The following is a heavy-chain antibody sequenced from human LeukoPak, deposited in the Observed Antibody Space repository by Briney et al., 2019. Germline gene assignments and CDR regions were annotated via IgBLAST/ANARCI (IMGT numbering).Heavy chain of an antibody. CDR1: GGSFSGYY. J-gene: IGHJ4*02. CDR3: ARCSWGGPQIYYFDY. V-gene: IGHV4-34*01. CDR2: INHSGST. D-gene: IGHD2-21*01. Sequence: SETLSLTCAVYGGSFSGYYWSWIRQPPGKGLEWIGEINHSGSTNYNPSLKSRVTISVDTSKNQFSLKLSSVTAADTAVYYCARCSWGGPQIYYFDYWGQGTLVTVSS.